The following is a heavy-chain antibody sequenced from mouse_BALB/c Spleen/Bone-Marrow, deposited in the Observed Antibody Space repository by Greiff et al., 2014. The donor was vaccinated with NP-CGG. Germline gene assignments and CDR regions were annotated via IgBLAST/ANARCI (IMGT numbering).Heavy chain of an antibody. Sequence: EVKLVESGGGLVQPGGSLKLSCAASGFTFSSYTVSWVRQTPEKRLEWVAYISNGGGSAYDPDTVKGRFTISRDNAKNTLYLQMSSLKSEDTAMYYCARQLGLRWAMDYWGQGTSVTVSS. CDR2: ISNGGGSA. CDR1: GFTFSSYT. J-gene: IGHJ4*01. V-gene: IGHV5-12-2*01. CDR3: ARQLGLRWAMDY. D-gene: IGHD3-1*01.